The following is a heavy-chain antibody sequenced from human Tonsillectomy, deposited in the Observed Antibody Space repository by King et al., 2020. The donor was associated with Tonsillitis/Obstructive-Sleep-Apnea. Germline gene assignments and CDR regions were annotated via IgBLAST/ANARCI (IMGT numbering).Heavy chain of an antibody. V-gene: IGHV4-34*01. J-gene: IGHJ6*03. Sequence: VQLQQWGAGLLKPSETLSLTCAVYGESFSGYYWNWIRQPPGKGLEWIGEINHIVSTNYNPSLKRRVTLSVYTSKNRFSLMLSSVTAADKAVYYCARVPTGYCSGGSCYSVPPYYMDVWGKGTTVTVSS. CDR1: GESFSGYY. CDR3: ARVPTGYCSGGSCYSVPPYYMDV. D-gene: IGHD2-15*01. CDR2: INHIVST.